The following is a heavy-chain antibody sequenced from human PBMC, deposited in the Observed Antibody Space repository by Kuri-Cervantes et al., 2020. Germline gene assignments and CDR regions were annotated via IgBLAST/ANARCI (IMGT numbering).Heavy chain of an antibody. CDR2: FDPEDGET. V-gene: IGHV1-24*01. CDR1: GYTLTDLS. J-gene: IGHJ6*01. D-gene: IGHD1-1*01. Sequence: ASVKVSCRVSGYTLTDLSMHWVRQAPGKGLEWMGGFDPEDGETIYAQKFQGRVTMTEDTSTDTAYMELSRLRSDDTAVYYCARDQLERRQPDYYYYGMDVWGQGTTVTVSS. CDR3: ARDQLERRQPDYYYYGMDV.